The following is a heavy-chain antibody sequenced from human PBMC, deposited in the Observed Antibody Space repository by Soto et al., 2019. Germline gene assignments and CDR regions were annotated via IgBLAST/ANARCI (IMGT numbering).Heavy chain of an antibody. Sequence: QVQLVQSGAEVKKPGSSVKVSCKASGGTFSSYAISWVRQAPGQGLEWMGGIIPIFGTANYAQKFQGRATITAGETKKTAYIELGSLRSQDTAVDYCARAGGYDILTGYGPWGQGTLVTVSS. CDR2: IIPIFGTA. V-gene: IGHV1-69*01. CDR3: ARAGGYDILTGYGP. J-gene: IGHJ5*02. CDR1: GGTFSSYA. D-gene: IGHD3-9*01.